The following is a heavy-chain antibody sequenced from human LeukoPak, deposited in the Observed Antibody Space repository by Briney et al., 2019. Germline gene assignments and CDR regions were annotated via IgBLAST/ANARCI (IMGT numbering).Heavy chain of an antibody. D-gene: IGHD2-21*01. CDR1: GGSISSGY. CDR3: ARVMYCGGDCYSGIFDY. CDR2: IYNSGNI. Sequence: SETLSLTCTVSGGSISSGYWSWIRQPPGKGLEWIGYIYNSGNINYNPSLKSRVTISVDTSKNQFSLKLSSVTAADTAVYYCARVMYCGGDCYSGIFDYWGQGTLVTVSS. V-gene: IGHV4-59*01. J-gene: IGHJ4*02.